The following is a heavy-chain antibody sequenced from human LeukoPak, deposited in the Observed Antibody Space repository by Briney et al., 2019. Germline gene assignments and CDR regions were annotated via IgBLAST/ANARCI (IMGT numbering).Heavy chain of an antibody. CDR3: ARHSGIRRYFDY. CDR1: GGSISSSSYY. J-gene: IGHJ4*02. Sequence: SETLSLTCTVSGGSISSSSYYWGWIRQPPGKGLEWIGSIYYSGSTYYNPSLKSRVTISVDTSKNQFSLKLSSVTAADTAVYYCARHSGIRRYFDYWGQGTLVTVSS. V-gene: IGHV4-39*01. CDR2: IYYSGST. D-gene: IGHD1-14*01.